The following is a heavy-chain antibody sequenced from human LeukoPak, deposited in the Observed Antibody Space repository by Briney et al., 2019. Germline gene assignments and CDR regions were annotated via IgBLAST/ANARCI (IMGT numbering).Heavy chain of an antibody. CDR3: ARTSSGPPRNY. CDR2: INHSGST. J-gene: IGHJ4*02. Sequence: PSETLSLTCAVSGGSISSGGYYWSWIRQPPGKGLEWIGEINHSGSTNYNPSLKSRVTISVDTSKNQFSLKLSSVTAADTAVYYCARTSSGPPRNYWGQGTLVTVSS. D-gene: IGHD6-19*01. CDR1: GGSISSGGYY. V-gene: IGHV4-34*01.